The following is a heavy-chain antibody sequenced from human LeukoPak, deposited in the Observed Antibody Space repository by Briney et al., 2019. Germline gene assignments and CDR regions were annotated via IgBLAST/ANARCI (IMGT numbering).Heavy chain of an antibody. V-gene: IGHV4-59*01. Sequence: SETLSLTCTVSGGSISSYYWSWIRQPPGKGLEWIGYIYCSGSTNYNPSLKSRVTISVDTSKNQFSLKLSSVTAADTAVYYCARGAVSAAAIAYWGQGTLVTVSS. CDR1: GGSISSYY. CDR3: ARGAVSAAAIAY. D-gene: IGHD2-2*01. CDR2: IYCSGST. J-gene: IGHJ4*02.